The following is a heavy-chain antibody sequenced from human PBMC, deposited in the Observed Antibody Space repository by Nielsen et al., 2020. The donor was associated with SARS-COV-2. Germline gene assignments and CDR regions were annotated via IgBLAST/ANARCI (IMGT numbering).Heavy chain of an antibody. CDR1: GFTFSRFG. Sequence: GESLKISCAASGFTFSRFGMHWVRQTPGKGLEWVAYISYDGSAQYYEDSLKGRFTISRDNSKNILYLQMNNLRAEDTAVYYCVKDGAYYGVRGVVHFGYGGRGTVVTVSS. CDR3: VKDGAYYGVRGVVHFGY. CDR2: ISYDGSAQ. D-gene: IGHD3-10*01. V-gene: IGHV3-30*18. J-gene: IGHJ4*02.